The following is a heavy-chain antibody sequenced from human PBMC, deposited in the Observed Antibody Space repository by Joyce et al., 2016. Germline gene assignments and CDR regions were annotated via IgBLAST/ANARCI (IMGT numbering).Heavy chain of an antibody. J-gene: IGHJ4*02. CDR3: ARDSNLGHFDY. CDR1: GYTFGGSV. V-gene: IGHV7-4-1*02. Sequence: QVQLVQSGSELRKPGASVKVSCKASGYTFGGSVINWVRQAPGQGLEWMGWISTSTGNPTYAPGCRGHFLFSLDTSVSTAYLQITSLKAEDTAVFYCARDSNLGHFDYWGQGTLVTVSS. D-gene: IGHD3-10*01. CDR2: ISTSTGNP.